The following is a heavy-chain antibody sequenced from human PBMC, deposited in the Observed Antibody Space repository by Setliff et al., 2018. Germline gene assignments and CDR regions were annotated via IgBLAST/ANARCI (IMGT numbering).Heavy chain of an antibody. D-gene: IGHD2-15*01. CDR3: ARSPALLGIVYLDP. Sequence: GASVKVSCKASGDSFSNYAISWVRQAPGQGLEWMGGLIPMFCTPGYAQKFQDRVTITTDESTSAAYMELNSLTSEDTAVYYCARSPALLGIVYLDPWGQGTRVTVSS. J-gene: IGHJ5*02. CDR1: GDSFSNYA. V-gene: IGHV1-69*05. CDR2: LIPMFCTP.